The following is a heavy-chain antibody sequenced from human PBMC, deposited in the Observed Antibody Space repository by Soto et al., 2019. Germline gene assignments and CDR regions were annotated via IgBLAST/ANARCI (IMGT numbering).Heavy chain of an antibody. CDR1: GFSFSYYA. CDR2: ISYDGSNK. CDR3: AKTGRDYGDSPNDY. J-gene: IGHJ4*02. D-gene: IGHD4-17*01. Sequence: QVQLVESGGGVVQPGRSLRLSCAASGFSFSYYAMHWVRRAPGKGLEWVALISYDGSNKFYADSVKGRFTISRDKSKNTLYLQMNGLRTEDPAVYYCAKTGRDYGDSPNDYWGRGTLVTVSS. V-gene: IGHV3-30*18.